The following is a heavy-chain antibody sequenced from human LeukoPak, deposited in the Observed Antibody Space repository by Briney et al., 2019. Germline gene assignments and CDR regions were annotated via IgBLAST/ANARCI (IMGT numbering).Heavy chain of an antibody. CDR2: IRYDGSNK. J-gene: IGHJ4*02. D-gene: IGHD6-13*01. Sequence: TGGSLRLSCAASGFTFSSYGMHWVRQAPGKGLEWVAFIRYDGSNKYYADSVKGRFTISRDNSKNTLYLQMNSLRAEDTAVYYCAKDAYGYRYFDYWGQGTLVTVSS. V-gene: IGHV3-30*02. CDR3: AKDAYGYRYFDY. CDR1: GFTFSSYG.